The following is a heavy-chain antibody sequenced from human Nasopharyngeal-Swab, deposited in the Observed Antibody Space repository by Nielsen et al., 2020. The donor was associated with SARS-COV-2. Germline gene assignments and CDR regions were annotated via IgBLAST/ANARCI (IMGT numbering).Heavy chain of an antibody. CDR2: INHSGST. CDR3: ARGTFGYTYTRPENNWFDP. CDR1: GGSFSGTF. V-gene: IGHV4-34*01. Sequence: SETLSLTCAVFGGSFSGTFWSWIRQPPGKGLEWIAAINHSGSTNYNPSLKSRVTISVDTSKNQFSLKLTSVTAADTAVYYCARGTFGYTYTRPENNWFDPWGQGILVTVSS. J-gene: IGHJ5*02. D-gene: IGHD5-18*01.